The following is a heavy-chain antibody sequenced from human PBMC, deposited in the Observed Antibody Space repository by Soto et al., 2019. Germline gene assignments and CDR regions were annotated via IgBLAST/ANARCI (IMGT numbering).Heavy chain of an antibody. J-gene: IGHJ6*02. V-gene: IGHV3-7*01. Sequence: EVQLVESGGGLVQPEGSLRLSCAASGFTFSSYWMSWVRQAPGKGLEWVANIKQDGSEKYYVESVKGRFTISRDNAKNSLYLQMNSLRAEDTAVYYCARAPSVVAVAGTFRYYYYYGMDVWGQGTTVTVSS. CDR2: IKQDGSEK. CDR3: ARAPSVVAVAGTFRYYYYYGMDV. CDR1: GFTFSSYW. D-gene: IGHD6-19*01.